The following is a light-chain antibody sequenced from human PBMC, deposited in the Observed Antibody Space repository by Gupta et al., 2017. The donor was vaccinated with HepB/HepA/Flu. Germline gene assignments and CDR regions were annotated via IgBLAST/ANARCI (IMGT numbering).Light chain of an antibody. CDR3: AAWDDSRNGWV. J-gene: IGLJ3*02. CDR1: STNIGSKT. CDR2: RNN. Sequence: QSVLPQPPSASGTPGQRVTSSCSGSSTNIGSKTVNWYQQLPGTAPKLLIYRNNQRPSGVPDRFSGSKSGTSASLAISGLEAEDEADYYCAAWDDSRNGWVFGGGTKLTVL. V-gene: IGLV1-44*01.